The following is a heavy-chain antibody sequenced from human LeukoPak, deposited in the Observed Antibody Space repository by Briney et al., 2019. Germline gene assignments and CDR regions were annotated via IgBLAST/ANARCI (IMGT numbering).Heavy chain of an antibody. D-gene: IGHD4-11*01. J-gene: IGHJ6*02. V-gene: IGHV4-59*08. CDR1: GGSISSYY. CDR3: ARSYSYYYYYYGMDV. Sequence: PSETLSLTCTVSGGSISSYYWIWIRQPPGKGLEWIGYIYYSGSTNYNPSLKSRVTISVDTSKNQFSLNLSSVTAADTAVYYCARSYSYYYYYYGMDVWGQGTTVTVSS. CDR2: IYYSGST.